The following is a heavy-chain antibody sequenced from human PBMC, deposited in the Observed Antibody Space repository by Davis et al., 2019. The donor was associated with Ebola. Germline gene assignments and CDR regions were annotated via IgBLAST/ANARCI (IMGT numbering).Heavy chain of an antibody. D-gene: IGHD3-9*01. CDR2: IKQDGSMK. V-gene: IGHV3-7*03. Sequence: PGGSLRLSCAASGFTFGSFWMSWVRQSPGKGLEWVANIKQDGSMKYYVDSVKGRFTISRDNAKNSLYLQMNSLRAEDTAVYYCARDVLRYFDWLQGGMDVWGQGTTVTVSS. CDR3: ARDVLRYFDWLQGGMDV. CDR1: GFTFGSFW. J-gene: IGHJ6*02.